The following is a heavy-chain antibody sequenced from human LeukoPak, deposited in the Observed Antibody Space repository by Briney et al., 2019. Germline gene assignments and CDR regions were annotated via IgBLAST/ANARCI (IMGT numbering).Heavy chain of an antibody. Sequence: ASVKVSCKASGYTFTSYYMHWVRQAPGQGLEWMGIINPSGGSTGYAQKFQGRVTMTRDTSTSTVYMELSSLRSEDTAVYYCARGSMVRGVNYGMDVWGQGTTVTVSS. J-gene: IGHJ6*02. CDR3: ARGSMVRGVNYGMDV. CDR1: GYTFTSYY. CDR2: INPSGGST. V-gene: IGHV1-46*01. D-gene: IGHD3-10*01.